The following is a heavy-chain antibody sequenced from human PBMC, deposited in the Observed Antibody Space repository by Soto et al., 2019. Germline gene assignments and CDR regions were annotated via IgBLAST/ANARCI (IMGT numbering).Heavy chain of an antibody. CDR3: ASSDGGSTIDY. CDR1: GGSISSSSYY. J-gene: IGHJ4*02. Sequence: QPQLQESGPGLVKPSETLSLTCSVSGGSISSSSYYWGWIRQPPGKGLQWIGTIYYSGSTYYNPSLKSRVTISVDTSKNQFSLKLSSVTAADTAVYYCASSDGGSTIDYWGQGALVTVSS. V-gene: IGHV4-39*01. CDR2: IYYSGST.